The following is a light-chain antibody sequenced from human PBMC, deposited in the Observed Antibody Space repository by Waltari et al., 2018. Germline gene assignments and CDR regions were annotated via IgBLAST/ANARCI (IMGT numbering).Light chain of an antibody. CDR1: QSVSRS. J-gene: IGKJ2*01. Sequence: EIVLTQSPATLSLSPGDRATLSCRASQSVSRSLAWYQQKPGQAPGLLIYDASNRAPGIPSRFSGSGSATDFTLTISSLEPEDFAVYYCQQRSNWPYTFGQGTKLEIK. CDR2: DAS. V-gene: IGKV3-11*01. CDR3: QQRSNWPYT.